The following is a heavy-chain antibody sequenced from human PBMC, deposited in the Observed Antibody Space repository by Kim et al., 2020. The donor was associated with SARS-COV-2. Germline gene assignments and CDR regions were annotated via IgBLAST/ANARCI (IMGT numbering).Heavy chain of an antibody. J-gene: IGHJ4*02. D-gene: IGHD1-26*01. V-gene: IGHV1-46*01. Sequence: YAGQFQGRGTVTRETSTSTVYMEMARLQSDDTAVYYCARTQSGDMDFWGQGTLVTVSA. CDR3: ARTQSGDMDF.